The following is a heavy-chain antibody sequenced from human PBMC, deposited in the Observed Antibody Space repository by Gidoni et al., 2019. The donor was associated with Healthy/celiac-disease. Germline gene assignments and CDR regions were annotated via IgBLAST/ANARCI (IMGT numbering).Heavy chain of an antibody. CDR3: ASGTGRMTTVTNWSDP. D-gene: IGHD4-17*01. CDR1: GGSISSSSYY. Sequence: QLQLQESGPGLVKPSETLSLTCTVSGGSISSSSYYWGWIRQPPGKGLEWIGSIYYSGSTYYNPSLKSRVTISVVTSKNQFSLKLSSVTAADTAVYYGASGTGRMTTVTNWSDPWGQGTRVTVSS. J-gene: IGHJ5*02. CDR2: IYYSGST. V-gene: IGHV4-39*01.